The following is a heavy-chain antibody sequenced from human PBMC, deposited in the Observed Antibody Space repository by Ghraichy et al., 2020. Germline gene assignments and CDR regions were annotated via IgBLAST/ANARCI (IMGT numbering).Heavy chain of an antibody. CDR2: FSDNDGNS. J-gene: IGHJ4*02. Sequence: GGSLRLSCAASGFTFSTCAMSWVRQAPGKGLEWVTGFSDNDGNSYYADSVKGRFTISRDNSKNTLYLQMNSLRAEDTAVYYCAKFRHIYNWSGLDSWGQGTLVTVSS. D-gene: IGHD1-1*01. CDR3: AKFRHIYNWSGLDS. CDR1: GFTFSTCA. V-gene: IGHV3-23*01.